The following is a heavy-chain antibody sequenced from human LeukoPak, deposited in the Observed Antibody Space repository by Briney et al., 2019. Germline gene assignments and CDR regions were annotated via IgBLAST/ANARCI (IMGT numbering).Heavy chain of an antibody. Sequence: PGGSLRLSCAASGFTFSSYSMNWVRQAPGKGLEWVSSISSSSSYIYYADSVRGRFTISRDNAKNSLYLQMNSLRAEDTAVYYCARVRNYYDSSGYLVIAGPFDYWGQGTLVTVSS. CDR3: ARVRNYYDSSGYLVIAGPFDY. CDR2: ISSSSSYI. J-gene: IGHJ4*02. D-gene: IGHD3-22*01. CDR1: GFTFSSYS. V-gene: IGHV3-21*01.